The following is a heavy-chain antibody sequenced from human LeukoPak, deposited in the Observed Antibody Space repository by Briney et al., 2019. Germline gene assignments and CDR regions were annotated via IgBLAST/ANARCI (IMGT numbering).Heavy chain of an antibody. J-gene: IGHJ4*02. CDR2: ISYSGPHM. CDR3: ASNDYRDEGIDS. CDR1: GCSFSRYS. V-gene: IGHV3-21*01. Sequence: GGSLRLSCAASGCSFSRYSMNWVRQAPGKGLEWVSSISYSGPHMFYADSVRGRYTIPRDNAENSLFLQMNSLRAEDTAVDFCASNDYRDEGIDSWGQGTLVTVSS. D-gene: IGHD4-17*01.